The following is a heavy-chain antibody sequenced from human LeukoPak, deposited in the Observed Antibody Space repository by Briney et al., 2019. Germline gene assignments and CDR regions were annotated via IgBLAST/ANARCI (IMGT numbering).Heavy chain of an antibody. D-gene: IGHD3-22*01. CDR1: GFTFDDYA. CDR2: INSDGSST. Sequence: PGRSLRLSCAASGFTFDDYAMHWVRQAPGKGLVWVSRINSDGSSTSYADSVKGRFTISRDNAKNTLYLQMNSLRAEDTAVYYCARGYSSGYYSYWGQGTLVTVSS. J-gene: IGHJ4*02. CDR3: ARGYSSGYYSY. V-gene: IGHV3-74*01.